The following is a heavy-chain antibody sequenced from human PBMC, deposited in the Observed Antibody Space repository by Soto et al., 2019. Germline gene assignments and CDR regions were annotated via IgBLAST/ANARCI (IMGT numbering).Heavy chain of an antibody. V-gene: IGHV3-7*01. D-gene: IGHD1-1*01. CDR1: GFTFSSHW. J-gene: IGHJ4*02. CDR3: ARGDNPEY. CDR2: INEDGSEK. Sequence: EVQLVESGGGLVQPGGSLRLSCAASGFTFSSHWMTWVRQAPGKGLEWVANINEDGSEKYYMDSVKGRFTISRDNAKNSLYRQMNSLRAEDTAVFYCARGDNPEYWGQGTLVTVSS.